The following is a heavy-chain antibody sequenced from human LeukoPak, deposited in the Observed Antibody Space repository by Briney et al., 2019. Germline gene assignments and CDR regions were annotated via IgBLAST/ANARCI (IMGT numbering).Heavy chain of an antibody. CDR2: IDPSGGSK. D-gene: IGHD5-12*01. CDR1: GYTFTRYY. CDR3: ARERRGYSGYDPGDY. V-gene: IGHV1-46*01. J-gene: IGHJ4*02. Sequence: ASVKVSCKASGYTFTRYYMHWVRQAPGQGLEWMGIIDPSGGSKSYAQKFQGRVTMTTDTSTSTAYMELRSLRSDDTAVYYCARERRGYSGYDPGDYWGQGTLVTVSS.